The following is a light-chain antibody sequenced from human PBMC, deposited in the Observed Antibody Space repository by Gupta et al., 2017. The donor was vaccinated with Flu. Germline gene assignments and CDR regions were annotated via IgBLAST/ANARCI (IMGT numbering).Light chain of an antibody. CDR3: QQDGSSPFT. J-gene: IGKJ3*01. Sequence: SALSLSPGERATLSCRASRPVSSNYVAWYQQKPGQAPRLLVYSPSTKASGVPDRTSGSGSGTDFTLTISRLEPEDFAVYYCQQDGSSPFTFGHGT. CDR1: RPVSSNY. CDR2: SPS. V-gene: IGKV3-20*01.